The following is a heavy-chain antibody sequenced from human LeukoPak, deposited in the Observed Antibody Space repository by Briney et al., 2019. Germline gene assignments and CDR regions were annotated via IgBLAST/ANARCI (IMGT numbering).Heavy chain of an antibody. J-gene: IGHJ5*02. Sequence: SETLSLTCAVYGGSFSGYYWSWIRQPPGKGLEWIGEINHSGSTNYNPSLKSRVTISVDTSKNQFPLKLSSVTAADTAVYYCARGLGNSTNVAGNWFDPWGQGTLVTVSS. D-gene: IGHD1-1*01. CDR1: GGSFSGYY. V-gene: IGHV4-34*01. CDR3: ARGLGNSTNVAGNWFDP. CDR2: INHSGST.